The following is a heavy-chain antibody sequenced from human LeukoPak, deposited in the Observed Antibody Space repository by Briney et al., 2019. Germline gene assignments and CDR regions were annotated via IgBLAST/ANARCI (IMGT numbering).Heavy chain of an antibody. D-gene: IGHD6-13*01. CDR3: ARGGPYSTSNY. CDR2: IRSKANRYST. J-gene: IGHJ4*02. Sequence: GGSLRLSCAASGFTSSDHYMDWVRQAPGKGLEWVGRIRSKANRYSTEYAAPVKGRFTILRGDSKNSVYLQMSSLKTEDSAVYYCARGGPYSTSNYWGQGTLVTVSS. V-gene: IGHV3-72*01. CDR1: GFTSSDHY.